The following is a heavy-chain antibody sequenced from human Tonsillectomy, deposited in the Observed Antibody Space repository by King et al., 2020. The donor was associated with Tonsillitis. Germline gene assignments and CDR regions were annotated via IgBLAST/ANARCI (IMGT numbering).Heavy chain of an antibody. CDR2: LLTSGSTI. CDR1: RFTFSPTS. D-gene: IGHD1-26*01. Sequence: LVAPCVVLLPPFVSLSVSFSASRFTFSPTSMTFLLPSQWTLLYFVSSLLTSGSTIYHQDSLKGRFTISRDNAKNSLYLQMNSLTAEDTAVYYCARDGVGAFHYWGQGTLVTVSS. J-gene: IGHJ4*02. CDR3: ARDGVGAFHY. V-gene: IGHV3-48*04.